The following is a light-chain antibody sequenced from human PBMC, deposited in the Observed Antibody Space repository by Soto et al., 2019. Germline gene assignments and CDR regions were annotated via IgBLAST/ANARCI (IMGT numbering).Light chain of an antibody. J-gene: IGKJ1*01. V-gene: IGKV2-28*01. CDR3: MQAIDTRT. CDR1: QRLLHSNGNHS. CDR2: LGS. Sequence: DIVMTQSPLSLPVTPGEPASISCKSSQRLLHSNGNHSLDWYLQKPGQSPQLLIYLGSNRASGVPDRFSDSGSGTAVTLKISRGEAEDVGVDYCMQAIDTRTFGPGTKVEIK.